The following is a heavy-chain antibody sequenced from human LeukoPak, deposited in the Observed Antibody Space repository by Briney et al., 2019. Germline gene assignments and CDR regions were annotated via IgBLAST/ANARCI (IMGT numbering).Heavy chain of an antibody. CDR1: GGSISSYY. CDR3: ARENDRYGRIDY. D-gene: IGHD5-18*01. Sequence: SETLSLTCTVSGGSISSYYWSWVRQPPGKGLEWIGYVSYSGSTDYNPSLKSRVIISIDTSKNQFSLRLSSVTAADTAVYYCARENDRYGRIDYWGQGTQVTVSS. V-gene: IGHV4-59*01. J-gene: IGHJ4*02. CDR2: VSYSGST.